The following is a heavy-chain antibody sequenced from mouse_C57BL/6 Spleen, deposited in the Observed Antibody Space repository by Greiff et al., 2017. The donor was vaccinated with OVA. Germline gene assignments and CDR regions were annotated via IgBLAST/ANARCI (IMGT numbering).Heavy chain of an antibody. J-gene: IGHJ2*01. V-gene: IGHV1-64*01. Sequence: QVQLQQPGAELVKPGASVKLSCKASGYTFTSYWMHWVKQRPGQGLEWIGMIHPNSGSTNYNEKFKSKATLTVDKSSSTAYMQLSSLTSEDSAVYYCARSDSNYDCFDYWGQGTTLTVSS. CDR3: ARSDSNYDCFDY. D-gene: IGHD2-5*01. CDR1: GYTFTSYW. CDR2: IHPNSGST.